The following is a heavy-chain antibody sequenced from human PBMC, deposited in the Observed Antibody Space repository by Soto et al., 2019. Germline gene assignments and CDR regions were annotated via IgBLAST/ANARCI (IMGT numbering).Heavy chain of an antibody. J-gene: IGHJ5*02. CDR2: IYYSGGT. CDR1: GDSINTDYY. CDR3: ARDTAAKYSDSHSYSPHFDP. D-gene: IGHD3-22*01. V-gene: IGHV4-30-4*01. Sequence: PSETLSLTCTVSGDSINTDYYWSCIRQPPGKGLEWIGHIYYSGGTFYSPSLKSRLALSVDTSKNQFSLRLSSVTAADTAVYYCARDTAAKYSDSHSYSPHFDPWGQGTLVTVSP.